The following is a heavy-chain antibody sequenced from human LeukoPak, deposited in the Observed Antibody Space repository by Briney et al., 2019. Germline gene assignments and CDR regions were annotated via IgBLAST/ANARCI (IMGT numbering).Heavy chain of an antibody. CDR3: AREFYCSSTSCYGYDAFDI. J-gene: IGHJ3*02. V-gene: IGHV4-30-4*08. CDR2: IYYSGST. Sequence: PSQTLSLTCTVSGGSTSSGDYYWSWIRQPPGKGLEWIGYIYYSGSTYYNPSLKSRVTISVDTSKNQFSLKLSSVTAADTAVYYCAREFYCSSTSCYGYDAFDIWGQGTMVTVSS. CDR1: GGSTSSGDYY. D-gene: IGHD2-2*01.